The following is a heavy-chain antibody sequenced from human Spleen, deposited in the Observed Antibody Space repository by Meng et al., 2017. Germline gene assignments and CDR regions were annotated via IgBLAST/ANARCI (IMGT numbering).Heavy chain of an antibody. J-gene: IGHJ3*02. CDR2: IKQDGSEK. Sequence: GESLKISCAASGFTFSAYAMTWVRQAPGKGLEWVASIKQDGSEKHYVDSVKGRFTISRDNAKNSLFLQMNSLRAEDTAVYYCAGVERNYGDVFDIWGQGTMVTV. V-gene: IGHV3-7*01. CDR1: GFTFSAYA. D-gene: IGHD1-7*01. CDR3: AGVERNYGDVFDI.